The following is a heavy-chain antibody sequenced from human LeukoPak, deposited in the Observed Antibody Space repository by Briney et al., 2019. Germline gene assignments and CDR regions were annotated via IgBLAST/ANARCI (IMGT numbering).Heavy chain of an antibody. D-gene: IGHD1-26*01. Sequence: SETLSLTCTVSGGSISSYYWSWIRQPPGKGLEWIGYIYYSGSTNYNPSLKSRVTISVDTSKNQFSLKLSSVTAADTAVYYCAREAEGGSYYFDYWGQGTLVTVSS. CDR2: IYYSGST. V-gene: IGHV4-59*01. J-gene: IGHJ4*02. CDR1: GGSISSYY. CDR3: AREAEGGSYYFDY.